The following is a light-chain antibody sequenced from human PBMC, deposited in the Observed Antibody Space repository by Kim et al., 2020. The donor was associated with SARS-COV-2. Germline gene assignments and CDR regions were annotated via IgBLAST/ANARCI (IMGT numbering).Light chain of an antibody. J-gene: IGKJ4*01. CDR3: QQYDNFPLT. Sequence: AALGDRVTITCQASQDISNDLNWYQQKQGKAPQILMYDASNLETGVPLRFSGSGSGTDYTFTISSPQPEVTATYYCQQYDNFPLTFGGGTKVEIK. V-gene: IGKV1-33*01. CDR2: DAS. CDR1: QDISND.